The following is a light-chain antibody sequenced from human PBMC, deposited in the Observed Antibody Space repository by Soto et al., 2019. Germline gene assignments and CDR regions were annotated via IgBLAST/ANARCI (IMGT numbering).Light chain of an antibody. CDR3: SSYTTSRAYV. V-gene: IGLV2-14*01. Sequence: QSALAQPASVSGSPGQSITISCTGTSSDVGAYNDVSWYQQQSGKAPKLMIHEVSNRPSGVSNRFSGSKSGNTASLTISGLQAEDEADHYCSSYTTSRAYVFGIGTKVTVL. CDR2: EVS. J-gene: IGLJ1*01. CDR1: SSDVGAYND.